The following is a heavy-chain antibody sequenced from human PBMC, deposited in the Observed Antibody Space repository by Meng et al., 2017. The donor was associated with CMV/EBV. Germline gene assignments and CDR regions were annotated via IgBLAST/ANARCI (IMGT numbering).Heavy chain of an antibody. CDR2: IYSGGST. Sequence: GGGLRLSCAASGFTVSSNYMSWVRQAPGKGLEWVSVIYSGGSTYYADSVKGRFTISRDNSKNTLYLQMNSLRAEDTAVYYCARDCSSTSCYYLGRMDVWGQGTTVTVSS. CDR1: GFTVSSNY. D-gene: IGHD2-2*01. V-gene: IGHV3-53*01. CDR3: ARDCSSTSCYYLGRMDV. J-gene: IGHJ6*02.